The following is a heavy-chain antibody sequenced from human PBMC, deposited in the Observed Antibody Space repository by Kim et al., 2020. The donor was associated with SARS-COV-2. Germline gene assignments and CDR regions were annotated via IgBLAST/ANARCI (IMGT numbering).Heavy chain of an antibody. CDR3: ARGAVDGDDAFDI. CDR1: GFTFSSYG. Sequence: GGSLRLSCAASGFTFSSYGMHWVRQAPGKGLEWVAVISYDGGNKYYADSVKGRFTISRDNSKNTLYLQMNSLRAEDTAVYYCARGAVDGDDAFDICGQRKTGTPSS. D-gene: IGHD6-19*01. CDR2: ISYDGGNK. V-gene: IGHV3-30*03. J-gene: IGHJ3*02.